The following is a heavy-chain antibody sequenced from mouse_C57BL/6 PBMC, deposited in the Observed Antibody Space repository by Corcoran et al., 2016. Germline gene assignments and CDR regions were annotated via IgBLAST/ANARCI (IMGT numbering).Heavy chain of an antibody. CDR2: INPYNSGT. J-gene: IGHJ1*03. Sequence: EVQLQQSGPVLVKPGASVKMSCKASGYTFTDYYMNWVKQSHGKSLEWIGVINPYNSGTSYNQKFKGKATLTVGKSSSTAYMELNSLTSEDSAVYYCARFGIYYGSSRYFDVWGTGTTVTVSS. CDR1: GYTFTDYY. V-gene: IGHV1-19*01. D-gene: IGHD1-1*01. CDR3: ARFGIYYGSSRYFDV.